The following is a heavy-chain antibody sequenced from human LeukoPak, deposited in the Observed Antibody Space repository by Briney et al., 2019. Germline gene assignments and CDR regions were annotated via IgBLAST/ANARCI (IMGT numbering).Heavy chain of an antibody. D-gene: IGHD6-19*01. CDR1: GYTFTSYY. CDR3: ARAPPLYSSGW. V-gene: IGHV1-69*04. Sequence: SVKVSCKASGYTFTSYYMHWVRQAPGQGLEWMGRIIPILGIANYAQKFQGRVTITADKSTSTAYMELSSLRSEDTAVYYCARAPPLYSSGWWGQGTLVTVSS. CDR2: IIPILGIA. J-gene: IGHJ4*02.